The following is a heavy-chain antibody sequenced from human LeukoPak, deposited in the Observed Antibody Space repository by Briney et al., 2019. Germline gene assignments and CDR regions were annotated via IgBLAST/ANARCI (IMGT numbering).Heavy chain of an antibody. CDR3: ARGHPTTVLAEYYFDY. J-gene: IGHJ4*02. CDR1: GFTFSSYS. D-gene: IGHD4-17*01. Sequence: GGSLRLSCAASGFTFSSYSMNWVRQAPGKGLEWVSSISSSSSYIYYADSVKGRFTISRDNAKNSLYLQMNSLRAEDTAVYYCARGHPTTVLAEYYFDYWGQGTLVTVSS. CDR2: ISSSSSYI. V-gene: IGHV3-21*01.